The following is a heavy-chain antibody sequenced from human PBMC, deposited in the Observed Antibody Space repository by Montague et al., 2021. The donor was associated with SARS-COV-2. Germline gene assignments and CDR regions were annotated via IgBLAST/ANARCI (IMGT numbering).Heavy chain of an antibody. CDR2: ISYNSENT. D-gene: IGHD3-10*01. Sequence: SLRLSCAASGFTLGDYAMHWVRQTPGKGLEWVSGISYNSENTGYADSVKGRFTISRDNAKNSLYLQMNSLRTDDTALYYCAKDVYYGSGNYWQAFDYWGQGTLVTVSS. CDR1: GFTLGDYA. J-gene: IGHJ4*02. V-gene: IGHV3-9*01. CDR3: AKDVYYGSGNYWQAFDY.